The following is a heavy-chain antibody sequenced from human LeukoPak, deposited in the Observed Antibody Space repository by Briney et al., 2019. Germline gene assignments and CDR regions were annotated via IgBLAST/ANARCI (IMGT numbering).Heavy chain of an antibody. D-gene: IGHD3-9*01. CDR3: ARGFYDVLTGYPYYFDY. J-gene: IGHJ4*02. V-gene: IGHV4-61*01. Sequence: SETLSLTCTVSGGSVSSRSYSWSWIRQPPGKGLEWIGYIYYSGSTNYSPSLKSRVTISVDTSKIQFSLKLSSVTAADTAVFYCARGFYDVLTGYPYYFDYWGQGILVTVSS. CDR1: GGSVSSRSYS. CDR2: IYYSGST.